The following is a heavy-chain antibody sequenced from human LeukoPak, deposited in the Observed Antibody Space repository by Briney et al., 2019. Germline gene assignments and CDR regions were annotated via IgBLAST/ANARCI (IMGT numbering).Heavy chain of an antibody. CDR2: IWYDGSNK. CDR3: ARDVKELVRPYNWFDP. D-gene: IGHD6-13*01. V-gene: IGHV3-33*01. Sequence: GGSLRPSCAASGFTFSSYGMDWVRQAPGKGLEWVAFIWYDGSNKYYADSVKGRFTISRDNSKNTLYLQMNSLRAEDTAVYYCARDVKELVRPYNWFDPWGQGTLVTVSS. CDR1: GFTFSSYG. J-gene: IGHJ5*02.